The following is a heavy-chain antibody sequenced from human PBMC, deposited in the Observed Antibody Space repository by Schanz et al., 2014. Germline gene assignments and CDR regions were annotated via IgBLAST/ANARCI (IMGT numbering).Heavy chain of an antibody. J-gene: IGHJ4*02. CDR3: ARDRRNADLDY. CDR2: IKKDGSEK. Sequence: EVQLVESGGGWVQPGGSLRLSCSASGFTFSIYAMHWVRQAPGKGLEWVANIKKDGSEKYYVDSVKGRFTISRDNAKNSLYLEMNSLRAEDTALYYCARDRRNADLDYWGQGTLVTVSS. V-gene: IGHV3-7*01. D-gene: IGHD1-1*01. CDR1: GFTFSIYA.